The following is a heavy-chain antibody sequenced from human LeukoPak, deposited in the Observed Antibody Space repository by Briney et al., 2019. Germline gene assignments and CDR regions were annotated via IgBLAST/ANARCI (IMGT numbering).Heavy chain of an antibody. V-gene: IGHV3-66*01. D-gene: IGHD3-22*01. CDR2: IYSGGST. CDR3: AREYYYDSSGPLGSDY. Sequence: RRSLRTSRPAAGFTVSITYIKSVSQGAGQVPALVSVIYSGGSTYYADSVKGRFTISRDNSKNTLYLQMNSLRAEDTAVYYRAREYYYDSSGPLGSDYWGQGTLVTVSS. CDR1: GFTVSITY. J-gene: IGHJ4*02.